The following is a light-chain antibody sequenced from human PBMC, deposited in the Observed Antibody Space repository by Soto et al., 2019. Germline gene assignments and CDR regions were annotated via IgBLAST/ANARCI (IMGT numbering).Light chain of an antibody. J-gene: IGKJ1*01. CDR1: QSVSSNY. CDR3: QYYGSSPWT. CDR2: GAS. Sequence: EIVLTQSPGTMSLSPEERATLSCRASQSVSSNYLAWYQQKPGQAPRLLIHGASSRATGIPDRFSGSGSGTDFTLTISRLEPEDFAVYYCQYYGSSPWTFGQGTKVEIK. V-gene: IGKV3-20*01.